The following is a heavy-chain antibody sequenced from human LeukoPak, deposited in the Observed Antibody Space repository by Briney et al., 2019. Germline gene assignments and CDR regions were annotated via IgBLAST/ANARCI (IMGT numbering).Heavy chain of an antibody. CDR2: INWNGVST. CDR3: ARDLASSDV. CDR1: GFTFDDYG. V-gene: IGHV3-20*04. J-gene: IGHJ6*04. D-gene: IGHD3-16*01. Sequence: GXSLSLSCAASGFTFDDYGMSWVRQAPGKGVKWVSGINWNGVSTVYADSVKGRFTISRDKGKKSMYLQMNSLRAEDTALYSCARDLASSDVWGKGTTVTVSS.